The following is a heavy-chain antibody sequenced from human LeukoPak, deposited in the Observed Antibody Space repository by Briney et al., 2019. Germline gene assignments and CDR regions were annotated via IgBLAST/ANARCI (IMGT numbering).Heavy chain of an antibody. CDR1: GFTFSSYS. CDR3: ARVLFERFLEWSNWFDP. V-gene: IGHV3-48*01. Sequence: GGSLRLSCAASGFTFSSYSMNWVRQAPGKGLEWVSYISSSSSTIYYADSVKGRFTISRGNAKNSLYLQMNSLRAEDTAVYYCARVLFERFLEWSNWFDPWGQGTLVTVSS. J-gene: IGHJ5*02. CDR2: ISSSSSTI. D-gene: IGHD3-3*01.